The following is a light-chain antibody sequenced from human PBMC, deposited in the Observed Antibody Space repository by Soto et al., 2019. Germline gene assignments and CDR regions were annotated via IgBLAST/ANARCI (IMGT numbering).Light chain of an antibody. V-gene: IGKV2D-29*01. CDR3: MQSLQFPPYT. CDR2: ELS. CDR1: QSLLHSDGKTY. Sequence: DVVMTQTPLSLSVTPGQPASMSCKSSQSLLHSDGKTYLYWYLQKPGQPPQLLIYELSNRFSGGPERVSGSGAGTEFTLKISRVEAEDVGGYYCMQSLQFPPYTFGQGTKLAIK. J-gene: IGKJ2*01.